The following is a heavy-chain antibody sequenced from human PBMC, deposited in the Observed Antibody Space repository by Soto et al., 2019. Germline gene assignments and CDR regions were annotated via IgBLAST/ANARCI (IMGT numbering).Heavy chain of an antibody. V-gene: IGHV1-24*01. CDR2: FDPEDGET. CDR3: ATGGGIAATYYFDY. J-gene: IGHJ4*02. CDR1: GYTLTELS. Sequence: AASVKVSCKVSGYTLTELSMHWVRQAPGKGLEWMGGFDPEDGETIYAQKFQGRVTMAEDTSTDTAYMELSSLRSEDTAVYYCATGGGIAATYYFDYWGQGTLVTVSS. D-gene: IGHD6-13*01.